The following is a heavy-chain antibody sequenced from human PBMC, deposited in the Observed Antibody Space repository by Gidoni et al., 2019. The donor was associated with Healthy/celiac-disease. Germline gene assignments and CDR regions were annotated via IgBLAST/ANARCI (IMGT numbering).Heavy chain of an antibody. D-gene: IGHD3-22*01. J-gene: IGHJ5*02. Sequence: QVQLVQSGAEVKKPGSSVKVYCKASGGTFSSYAISCVRQAPGQGLEWTGGIIPIFGTANYAQKFQGRVTITADESTSTAYMELSSLRSEDTAVYYCASDGGKYYDSSGYYWGWFDPWGQGTLVTVSS. V-gene: IGHV1-69*01. CDR1: GGTFSSYA. CDR2: IIPIFGTA. CDR3: ASDGGKYYDSSGYYWGWFDP.